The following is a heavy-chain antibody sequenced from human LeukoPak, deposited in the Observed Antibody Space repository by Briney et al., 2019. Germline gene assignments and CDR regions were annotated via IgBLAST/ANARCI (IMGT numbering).Heavy chain of an antibody. D-gene: IGHD6-19*01. V-gene: IGHV3-30*04. CDR3: AKVPRQNGWFPLSDY. CDR1: GFPFSSYA. J-gene: IGHJ4*02. CDR2: ISYDGGNK. Sequence: GGSLRLSCSASGFPFSSYAMHWVRQAPGKGLEWVAVISYDGGNKYYAESVKGRFTISRDNSKNTLYLQMNSLRAEDTAVYYCAKVPRQNGWFPLSDYWGQGALVTVSS.